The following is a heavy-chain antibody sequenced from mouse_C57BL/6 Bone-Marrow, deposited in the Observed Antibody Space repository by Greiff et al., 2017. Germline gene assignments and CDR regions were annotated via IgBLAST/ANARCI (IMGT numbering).Heavy chain of an antibody. Sequence: EVQLQQSGAELVRPGASVKLSCTASGFNIQDDYMHWVKQRPEQGLAWIGWIDPENGDTAYASKFQGKATITADTSSNTAYLQLSSLTSEDTAVYYCTTDNWDDAYWGQGTLVTVSA. CDR3: TTDNWDDAY. CDR1: GFNIQDDY. V-gene: IGHV14-4*01. D-gene: IGHD4-1*02. CDR2: IDPENGDT. J-gene: IGHJ3*01.